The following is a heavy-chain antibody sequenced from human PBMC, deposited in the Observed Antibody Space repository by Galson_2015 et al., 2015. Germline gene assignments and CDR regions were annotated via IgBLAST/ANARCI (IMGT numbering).Heavy chain of an antibody. CDR1: GYTFTSYG. Sequence: SVKVSCKASGYTFTSYGISWVRQAPGQGLEWVGWISAYNGNTNYAQKLQGRVTMTRDTSTSTAYMELRSLRSDDTAVYYCARRNCDSSTCYVDYWGQGTLVTVSS. CDR3: ARRNCDSSTCYVDY. CDR2: ISAYNGNT. J-gene: IGHJ4*02. D-gene: IGHD2-2*01. V-gene: IGHV1-18*01.